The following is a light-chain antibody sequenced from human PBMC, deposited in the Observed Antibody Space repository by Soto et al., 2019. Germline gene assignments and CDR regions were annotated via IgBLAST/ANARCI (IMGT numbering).Light chain of an antibody. J-gene: IGKJ1*01. CDR2: KAS. CDR1: QNVNGW. CDR3: QQYDTLCT. Sequence: PSTLSPSVGDRVTITCRASQNVNGWLAWYQQKPGKAPKLLINKASSLESGVPSRFSGRGFGTEFTLTISSLQTDDFATYYCQQYDTLCTFGQGTKVDIK. V-gene: IGKV1-5*03.